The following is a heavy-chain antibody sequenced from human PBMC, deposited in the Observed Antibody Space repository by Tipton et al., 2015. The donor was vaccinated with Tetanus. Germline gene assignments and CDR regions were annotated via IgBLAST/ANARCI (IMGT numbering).Heavy chain of an antibody. CDR3: AKDKDPGGLGY. Sequence: SLRLSCAASGLALNNYAMHWFRQPPGKGLEWVSGFSLDGDRIGYADSVKGRFTISRDNAKNSLELQMNSLRPEDTAVYYCAKDKDPGGLGYWGQGTLVTVSS. CDR1: GLALNNYA. CDR2: FSLDGDRI. J-gene: IGHJ4*02. V-gene: IGHV3-9*01.